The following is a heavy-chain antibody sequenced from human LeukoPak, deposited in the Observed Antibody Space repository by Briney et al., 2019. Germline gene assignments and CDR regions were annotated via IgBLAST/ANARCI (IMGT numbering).Heavy chain of an antibody. CDR2: ISSSSSYI. V-gene: IGHV3-21*01. J-gene: IGHJ6*03. D-gene: IGHD2-15*01. CDR1: GFTFSSYS. Sequence: GGSLRLSCAASGFTFSSYSMNWVRQAPGKGLEWVSSISSSSSYIDYADSVKGRFTISRDNAKNSLYLQMNSLRAEDTAVYYCARVDIVVVVAATHYYYYYYMDVWGKGTTVTVSS. CDR3: ARVDIVVVVAATHYYYYYYMDV.